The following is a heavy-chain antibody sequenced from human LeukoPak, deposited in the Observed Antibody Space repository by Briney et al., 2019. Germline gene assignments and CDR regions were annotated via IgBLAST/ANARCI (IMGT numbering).Heavy chain of an antibody. V-gene: IGHV1-8*01. D-gene: IGHD3-3*01. CDR2: MNPNSGNT. Sequence: GASVKVSCKASGYTFTSYDINWVRQATGQGLEWMGWMNPNSGNTGYAQKFQGRVTMTRNTSISTAYMELRSLRSDDTAVYYCARVYYDFWSGYSQWWFDPWGQGTLVTVSS. CDR1: GYTFTSYD. J-gene: IGHJ5*02. CDR3: ARVYYDFWSGYSQWWFDP.